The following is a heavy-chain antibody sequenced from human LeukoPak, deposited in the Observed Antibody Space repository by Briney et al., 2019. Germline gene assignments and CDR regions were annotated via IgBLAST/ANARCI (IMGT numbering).Heavy chain of an antibody. D-gene: IGHD6-13*01. V-gene: IGHV4-34*01. CDR3: ARALIAAAFYGMDV. Sequence: KPSETLSLTCAVYGGSFSGYYWSWIRQPPGKGLEWLGEINHSGSSNYNPSLKSRVTISVDTSKNQFSLKLSSVTAADTAVYYCARALIAAAFYGMDVWGKGTTVTVSS. CDR2: INHSGSS. CDR1: GGSFSGYY. J-gene: IGHJ6*04.